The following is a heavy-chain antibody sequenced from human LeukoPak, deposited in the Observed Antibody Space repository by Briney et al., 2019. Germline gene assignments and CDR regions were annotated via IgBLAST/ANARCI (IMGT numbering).Heavy chain of an antibody. CDR1: GFSFDDSA. CDR3: AKVPVRRYGMDV. CDR2: ISGDGGST. V-gene: IGHV3-43*02. J-gene: IGHJ6*02. Sequence: GGSLRLSCAASGFSFDDSAMHWVRKAPGRGWRWVSLISGDGGSTFYAGSVKGRFTISRDNSENSLYLQMNSLRSEDTALYFCAKVPVRRYGMDVWGQGTTVTVSS.